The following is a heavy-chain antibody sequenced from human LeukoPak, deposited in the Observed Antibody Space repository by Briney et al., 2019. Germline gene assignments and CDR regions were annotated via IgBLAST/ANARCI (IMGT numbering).Heavy chain of an antibody. V-gene: IGHV1-69*13. J-gene: IGHJ4*02. Sequence: SVKVSCKASGYTFIAYYVHWVRQAPGQGLEWMGRINPIFGTANYAQKFQGRVTITADESTSTAYMELSSLRSEDTAVYYCARVRAVAGQGGYYFDYWGQGTLVTVSS. CDR2: INPIFGTA. D-gene: IGHD6-19*01. CDR3: ARVRAVAGQGGYYFDY. CDR1: GYTFIAYY.